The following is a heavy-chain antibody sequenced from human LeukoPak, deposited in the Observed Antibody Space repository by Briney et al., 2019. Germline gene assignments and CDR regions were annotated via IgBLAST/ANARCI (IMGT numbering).Heavy chain of an antibody. J-gene: IGHJ4*02. CDR3: ARDGHGGNSFDF. V-gene: IGHV1-2*02. D-gene: IGHD4-23*01. CDR1: GYTFTGYY. Sequence: ASVKVSCKASGYTFTGYYMHWVRQAPGQGVEWMGWINANSGGTDYAQKFQDRVTMTRDTSISTAYMELNRLTSDDTAVYYCARDGHGGNSFDFWGQGTLVTVSS. CDR2: INANSGGT.